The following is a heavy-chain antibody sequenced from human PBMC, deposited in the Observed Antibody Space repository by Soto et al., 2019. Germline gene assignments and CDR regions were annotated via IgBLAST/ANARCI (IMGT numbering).Heavy chain of an antibody. J-gene: IGHJ4*02. CDR2: IKSKTDGGTT. V-gene: IGHV3-15*07. CDR3: TTDDSSGDFSWDYLDY. D-gene: IGHD3-22*01. Sequence: EVQLVESGGGLVKPGGSLRLSCAASGFTFSNAWMNWVRQAPGKGLEWVGRIKSKTDGGTTDYAAPVKGRFTISRDDSKNTLSLQMNSLKTGDTAVYYCTTDDSSGDFSWDYLDYWGQGTLVTVAS. CDR1: GFTFSNAW.